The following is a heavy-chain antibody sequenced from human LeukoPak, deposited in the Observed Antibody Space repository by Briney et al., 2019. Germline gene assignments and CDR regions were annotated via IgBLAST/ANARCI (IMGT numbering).Heavy chain of an antibody. CDR1: GYTFTSYY. CDR2: INPSGGST. J-gene: IGHJ4*02. CDR3: ARALNGITGTTHYFDY. V-gene: IGHV1-46*01. Sequence: ASVKVSCKASGYTFTSYYMHWVRQAPGQGLEWMGIINPSGGSTSYAQKFQGRVTMTRDTSTSTVYMELSSLRSEDTAVYCCARALNGITGTTHYFDYWGQGTLVTVSS. D-gene: IGHD1-7*01.